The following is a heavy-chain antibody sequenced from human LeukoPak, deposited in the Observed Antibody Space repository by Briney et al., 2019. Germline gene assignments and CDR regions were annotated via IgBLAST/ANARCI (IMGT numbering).Heavy chain of an antibody. CDR1: GFTFDDYG. V-gene: IGHV3-20*04. CDR2: INWNGGST. D-gene: IGHD6-19*01. J-gene: IGHJ4*02. Sequence: GGSLRLSCAASGFTFDDYGMSWVRQAPGRGLEWVSGINWNGGSTGYADSVKGRFTISRDNAKNSLYLQMNSLRAEDTALYYCAREGAVAGNFYYFDYWGQGTLVTVSS. CDR3: AREGAVAGNFYYFDY.